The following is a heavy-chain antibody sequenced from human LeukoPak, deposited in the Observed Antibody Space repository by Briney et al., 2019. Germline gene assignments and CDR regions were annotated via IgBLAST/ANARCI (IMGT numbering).Heavy chain of an antibody. D-gene: IGHD5-18*01. V-gene: IGHV3-23*01. CDR2: ISGSGGST. CDR1: GFTFSIYA. CDR3: AKVLRLRGHFDY. J-gene: IGHJ4*02. Sequence: GRSLRLSCAASGFTFSIYAISCVREAPGQGLEWGSAISGSGGSTYYADSVKGGFTISRDNSKKTLYLRMNSLRAEETAVYYCAKVLRLRGHFDYWGQGTLVTVSS.